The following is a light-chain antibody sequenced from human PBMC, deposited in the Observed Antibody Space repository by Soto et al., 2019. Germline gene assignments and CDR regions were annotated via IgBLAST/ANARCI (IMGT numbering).Light chain of an antibody. CDR2: GVS. V-gene: IGKV3-20*01. Sequence: EVVLTQSPGTLSWSPGQRSTLSCRASQRLSASDIAWYQQKPGQAPKFLIYGVSSRATGIPDRFSGSGSGTDFTLTISRLEPEDFAVYHCQQYGSSPLITFGQGTRLEIK. J-gene: IGKJ5*01. CDR3: QQYGSSPLIT. CDR1: QRLSASD.